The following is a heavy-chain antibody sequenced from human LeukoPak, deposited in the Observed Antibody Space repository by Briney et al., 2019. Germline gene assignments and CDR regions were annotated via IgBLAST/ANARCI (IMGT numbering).Heavy chain of an antibody. CDR1: VGSISSYY. CDR3: ARDIYYYDSSGTRDAFDI. V-gene: IGHV4-4*07. J-gene: IGHJ3*02. Sequence: SETLSLTCTVSVGSISSYYWSWIRQPAGKGLEWIGRIYTSGNTYYKPSLKSRVTISIDTSKNKFALKLSSVTAADTAVYYCARDIYYYDSSGTRDAFDIWGQGTMVTVSS. D-gene: IGHD3-22*01. CDR2: IYTSGNT.